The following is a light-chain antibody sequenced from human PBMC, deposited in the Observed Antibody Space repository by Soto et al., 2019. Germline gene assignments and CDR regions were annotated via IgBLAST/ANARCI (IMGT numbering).Light chain of an antibody. CDR1: QSVSSY. CDR2: DAS. Sequence: EIVLTQSPATLSLSPGERATLSCRASQSVSSYLAWYQQKPGQAPRLLLYDASTRATGIPARCSGSRSGTDFTLTISSLEPEDFAGYYCQQRSNWPLTFGGGTNVEIK. V-gene: IGKV3-11*01. J-gene: IGKJ4*01. CDR3: QQRSNWPLT.